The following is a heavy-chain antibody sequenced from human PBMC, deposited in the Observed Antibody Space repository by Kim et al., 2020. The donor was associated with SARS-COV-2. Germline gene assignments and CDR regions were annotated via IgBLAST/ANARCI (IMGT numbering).Heavy chain of an antibody. V-gene: IGHV3-23*01. CDR3: AKGVDVGSASRRGMDV. Sequence: GGSLRLSCAASGLTFGSYAMTWVRQAPGKGLEWVSAISGNSDSTYYADSVKGRFTISRDSSKNTLYLQVSSLRAEDTAVYYCAKGVDVGSASRRGMDVWGLGTTVTVSS. D-gene: IGHD3-10*01. J-gene: IGHJ6*02. CDR2: ISGNSDST. CDR1: GLTFGSYA.